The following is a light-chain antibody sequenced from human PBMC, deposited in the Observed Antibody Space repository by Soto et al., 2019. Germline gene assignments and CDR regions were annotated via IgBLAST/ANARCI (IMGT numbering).Light chain of an antibody. CDR3: QQHNSYSRT. CDR1: QSISSW. CDR2: KAS. Sequence: DIQMTQSPSTLSASVGDRVTITCRASQSISSWLAWYQQKPGKAPNLLICKASSLESGVPSRFSGSGSGTAFTLTISSLQPDDFATYYCQQHNSYSRTFGQGTKVEIK. V-gene: IGKV1-5*03. J-gene: IGKJ1*01.